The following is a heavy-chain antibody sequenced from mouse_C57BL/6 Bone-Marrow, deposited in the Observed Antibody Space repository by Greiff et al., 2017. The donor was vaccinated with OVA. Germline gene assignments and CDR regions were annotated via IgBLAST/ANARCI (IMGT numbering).Heavy chain of an antibody. CDR1: GFTFSSYA. V-gene: IGHV5-4*01. CDR2: ISDGGSYT. Sequence: EVKLVESGGGLVKPGGSLKLSCAASGFTFSSYAMSWVRQTPEKRLEWVATISDGGSYTYYPDNVKGRFTISRDNAKNNLYLQMSHLKSEDTAMYYCAREKAAASYFDVWGTGTTVTVSS. D-gene: IGHD6-1*01. CDR3: AREKAAASYFDV. J-gene: IGHJ1*03.